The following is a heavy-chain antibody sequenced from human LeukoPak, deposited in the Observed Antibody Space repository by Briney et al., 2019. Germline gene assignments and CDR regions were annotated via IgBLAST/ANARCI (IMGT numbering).Heavy chain of an antibody. Sequence: GGSLRLSCAASGFSFNTYAMTWARQAPGKGLEWVSFISADGHQTYYADSVKGSFTISRDNSMKTLFLQMNSLRVEDTAVYYCEEAGYWAQGALVIVSS. CDR3: EEAGY. D-gene: IGHD6-19*01. CDR1: GFSFNTYA. J-gene: IGHJ4*02. CDR2: ISADGHQT. V-gene: IGHV3-23*01.